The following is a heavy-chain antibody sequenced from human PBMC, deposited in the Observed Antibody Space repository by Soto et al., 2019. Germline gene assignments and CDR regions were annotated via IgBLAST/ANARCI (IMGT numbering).Heavy chain of an antibody. CDR2: INPKSGGT. V-gene: IGHV1-2*02. CDR1: GYTFTDYF. Sequence: ASVKVSCKTSGYTFTDYFIHWVRQAPGQGLEWMGWINPKSGGTNYAQRFQGRVTMTRDTSISTVYMDLRGLRSDDTATYPCVKTYDGSGQPSHYFDPWDQGTPVTVSS. CDR3: VKTYDGSGQPSHYFDP. J-gene: IGHJ5*02. D-gene: IGHD3-22*01.